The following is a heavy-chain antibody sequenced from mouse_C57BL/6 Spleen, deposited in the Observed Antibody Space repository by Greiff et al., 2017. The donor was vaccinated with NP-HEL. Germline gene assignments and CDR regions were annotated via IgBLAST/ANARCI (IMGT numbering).Heavy chain of an antibody. D-gene: IGHD4-1*01. CDR3: ARLWEGWYFDV. J-gene: IGHJ1*03. CDR1: GYTFTSYW. Sequence: QVQLQQSGAELVRPGSSVKLSCKASGYTFTSYWMHWVKLRPIQGLEWIGNIDPSDSETHYNQKFKDKATLTVDKSSSTAYMQLSSLTSEDSAVYYCARLWEGWYFDVWGTGTTVTVSS. CDR2: IDPSDSET. V-gene: IGHV1-52*01.